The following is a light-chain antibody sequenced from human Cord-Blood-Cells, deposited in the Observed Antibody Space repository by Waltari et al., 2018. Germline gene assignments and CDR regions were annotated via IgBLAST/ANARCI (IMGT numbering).Light chain of an antibody. J-gene: IGLJ2*01. Sequence: SYVLTQPPSVSVAPGKTARITRGGTKIGRKSVHWYQQKPGQAPVLVIYYDSDRPSGIPERFSGSNSGNTATLTISRVEAGDEADYYCQVWDSSSDHVVFGGGTKLTVL. CDR2: YDS. CDR3: QVWDSSSDHVV. CDR1: KIGRKS. V-gene: IGLV3-21*04.